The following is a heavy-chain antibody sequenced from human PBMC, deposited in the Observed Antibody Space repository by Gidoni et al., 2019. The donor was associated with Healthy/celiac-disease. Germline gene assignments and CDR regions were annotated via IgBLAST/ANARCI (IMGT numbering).Heavy chain of an antibody. J-gene: IGHJ5*02. CDR3: TRSWGYNWNYVNWFDP. V-gene: IGHV3-49*05. Sequence: EVQLVESGGGLVKPGRSLRLSCTASGFPFGDYAMSWFRQAPGKGLEWVGFIRSKAYGGTTEYAASVKGRFTISRDDSKSIAYLQMNSLKTEDTAVYYCTRSWGYNWNYVNWFDPWGQGTLVTVSS. CDR1: GFPFGDYA. D-gene: IGHD1-7*01. CDR2: IRSKAYGGTT.